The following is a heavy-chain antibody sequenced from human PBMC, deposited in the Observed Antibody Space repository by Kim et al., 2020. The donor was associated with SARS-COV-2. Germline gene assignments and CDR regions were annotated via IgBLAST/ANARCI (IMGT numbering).Heavy chain of an antibody. D-gene: IGHD3-10*01. V-gene: IGHV3-7*03. Sequence: VDSVKGRFTSSRDNARKSLDLQMNSLRAEDTAVYYCAPVHHPSGYYYGMDVWGQGTTVTVSS. J-gene: IGHJ6*02. CDR3: APVHHPSGYYYGMDV.